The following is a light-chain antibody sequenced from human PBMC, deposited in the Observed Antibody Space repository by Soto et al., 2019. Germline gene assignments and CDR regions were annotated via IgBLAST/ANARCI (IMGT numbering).Light chain of an antibody. CDR2: EAN. CDR1: SSDVGSYIY. CDR3: CSYADTYTWL. Sequence: QSALTQPASVSGSPGQSITISCTGTSSDVGSYIYVSWFQQHPGKAPKLMIYEANERPSGVSNRFSGSKSGNTASLTISGLQAEDEADYYCCSYADTYTWLFGGGTKLTVL. J-gene: IGLJ2*01. V-gene: IGLV2-23*01.